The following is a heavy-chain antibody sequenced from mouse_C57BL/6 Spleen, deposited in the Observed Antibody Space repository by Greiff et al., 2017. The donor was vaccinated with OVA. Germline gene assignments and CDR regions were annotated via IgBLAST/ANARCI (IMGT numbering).Heavy chain of an antibody. J-gene: IGHJ3*01. Sequence: QVQLQQSGAELVRPGASVTLSCKASGYSFTDYDMHLVKQTPLPGLEWIGAVDPETGGAAYNQKFKGKAILTADKSSSTAYMEIRSLTSEDSAVYYCTRDDYDMAYWGQGTLVTVSA. CDR2: VDPETGGA. CDR1: GYSFTDYD. CDR3: TRDDYDMAY. D-gene: IGHD2-4*01. V-gene: IGHV1-15*01.